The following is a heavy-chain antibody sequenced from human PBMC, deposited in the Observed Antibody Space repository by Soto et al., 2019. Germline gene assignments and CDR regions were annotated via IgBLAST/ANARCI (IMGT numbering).Heavy chain of an antibody. J-gene: IGHJ4*02. Sequence: QLQLQESGPGLVKASETLSLTCSVSGGSITSSRHYWGWIRQPPGKGLEWIGSIYYSGSTYYTPSLKSRVTISVDTSKNQFSLNLTSLTAADTAVYYCARHVDYGECDWWGPGTLVTVSS. D-gene: IGHD4-17*01. CDR1: GGSITSSRHY. CDR3: ARHVDYGECDW. CDR2: IYYSGST. V-gene: IGHV4-39*01.